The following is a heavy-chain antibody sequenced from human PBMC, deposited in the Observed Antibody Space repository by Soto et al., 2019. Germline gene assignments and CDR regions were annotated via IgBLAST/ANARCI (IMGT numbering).Heavy chain of an antibody. CDR1: GGSVSSGSYY. D-gene: IGHD3-22*01. J-gene: IGHJ4*02. CDR2: IYYSGST. V-gene: IGHV4-61*01. Sequence: SETLSLTCTVSGGSVSSGSYYWSWIRQPPGKGLEWIGYIYYSGSTDYNPSLKSRVTISVDTSKNQFSLKLSSVTAADTAVYYCARVYDSSGYYKNYYFDYWGQGTLVTVSS. CDR3: ARVYDSSGYYKNYYFDY.